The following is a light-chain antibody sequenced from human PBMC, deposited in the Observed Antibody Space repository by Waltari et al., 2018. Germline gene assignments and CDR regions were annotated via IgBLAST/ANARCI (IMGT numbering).Light chain of an antibody. CDR3: SSYTSSSTPPYV. J-gene: IGLJ1*01. Sequence: QSALTQPASVSVSPGQSITIHCTGTSSDAGGFNYVSCYQQHPVKAPKLMIYEVSNRPSGVSNRFSGSKSGNTASLTISGLQAEDEADYYCSSYTSSSTPPYVFGTGTKVTVL. CDR2: EVS. CDR1: SSDAGGFNY. V-gene: IGLV2-14*01.